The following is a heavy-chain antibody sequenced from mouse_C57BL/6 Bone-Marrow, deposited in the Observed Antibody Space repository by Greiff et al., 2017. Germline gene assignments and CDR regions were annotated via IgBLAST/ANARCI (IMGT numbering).Heavy chain of an antibody. CDR1: GYTFTNYG. Sequence: QVQLQQSGAELVRPGASVTLSCKASGYTFTNYGMHWVKQTPVHGLEWIGAIDPETGGTAYNQKFKGKATLTADKSSSTAYMELRSLTSEDSAVYYCTRSPYDSNYFDYWGQGTTLTVSS. V-gene: IGHV1-15*01. CDR3: TRSPYDSNYFDY. D-gene: IGHD2-5*01. CDR2: IDPETGGT. J-gene: IGHJ2*01.